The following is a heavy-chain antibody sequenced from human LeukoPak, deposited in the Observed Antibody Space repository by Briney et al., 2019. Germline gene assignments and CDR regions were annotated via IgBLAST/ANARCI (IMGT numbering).Heavy chain of an antibody. CDR1: GYTLTELS. D-gene: IGHD5-12*01. J-gene: IGHJ4*02. CDR2: FDPEDGET. CDR3: ATLSGYAYYFDY. V-gene: IGHV1-24*01. Sequence: ASVNVSCKVSGYTLTELSMHWVRQAPGKGREWMGGFDPEDGETIYAQKFQGRVTMTEDTSTDTAYMELSSLRSEDTAVYYCATLSGYAYYFDYWGQGTLVTVSS.